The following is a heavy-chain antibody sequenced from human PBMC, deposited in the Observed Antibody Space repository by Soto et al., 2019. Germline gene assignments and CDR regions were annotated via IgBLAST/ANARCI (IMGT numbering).Heavy chain of an antibody. V-gene: IGHV4-34*01. CDR2: INHSGST. CDR1: GGSFSGYY. Sequence: AETLSLTCAVYGGSFSGYYWSWIRQPPGKGLEWIGEINHSGSTNYNPSLKSRVTISVDTSKNQFSLKLSSVTAADTAVYYCARGLAAAGTTKMGGWFDPWGQGTLVTVSS. D-gene: IGHD6-13*01. J-gene: IGHJ5*02. CDR3: ARGLAAAGTTKMGGWFDP.